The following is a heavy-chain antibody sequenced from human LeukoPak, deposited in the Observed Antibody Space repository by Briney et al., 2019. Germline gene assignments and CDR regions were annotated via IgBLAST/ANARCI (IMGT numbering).Heavy chain of an antibody. D-gene: IGHD1/OR15-1a*01. J-gene: IGHJ2*01. Sequence: PGGSLRLSCAASGFTFSSYAMNWVRQAPGKGLQWVSFITGSGGGTYYADSVEGRFTISRDNSKNTLYLQMNSLRAEDAAVYYCAKDQQPGVSWYFGLWGRGTLVTVSS. CDR3: AKDQQPGVSWYFGL. CDR2: ITGSGGGT. CDR1: GFTFSSYA. V-gene: IGHV3-23*01.